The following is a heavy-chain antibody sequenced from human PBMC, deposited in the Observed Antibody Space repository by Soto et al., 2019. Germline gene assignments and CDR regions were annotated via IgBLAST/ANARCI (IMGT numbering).Heavy chain of an antibody. CDR1: GFTFKNHW. D-gene: IGHD3-10*01. CDR3: ASDLYTCSSGSARGVHWYVHL. CDR2: IHYDGSNT. Sequence: EVQLVESGGKLVQPGGSLTLSCAASGFTFKNHWMHWVRQAPGKGLVWVSRIHYDGSNTRYADSVNGRFTISRDNAKSTLYVHLGSLKVADPAVYSRASDLYTCSSGSARGVHWYVHLWGRGTLVTGSS. V-gene: IGHV3-74*01. J-gene: IGHJ2*01.